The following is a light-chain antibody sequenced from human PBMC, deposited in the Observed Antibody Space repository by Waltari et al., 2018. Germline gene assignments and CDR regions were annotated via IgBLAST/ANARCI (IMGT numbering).Light chain of an antibody. CDR3: QQYNSPKT. CDR2: GAS. V-gene: IGKV3-20*01. Sequence: IFLTQSPDSLSLSPGERAIISCRASQSVRRVFLAWYQQKPGLPPRLLRYGASTRATGIPDRFSASGSATDFTLTISRLEPEDFAVYYCQQYNSPKTFGQGTKLEIK. CDR1: QSVRRVF. J-gene: IGKJ2*01.